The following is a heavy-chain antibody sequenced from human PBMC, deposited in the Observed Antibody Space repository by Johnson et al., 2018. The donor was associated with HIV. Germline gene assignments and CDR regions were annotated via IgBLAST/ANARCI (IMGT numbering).Heavy chain of an antibody. Sequence: VQLVESGEGVVRPGGSLKLSCAASGFPFVIYGMSWVRPAPGKGLEWVSGINWNGGSTGYADSLKGQFTISRDNAKNSLYLQMNSLRAEDTALYYCARLSGYYVYDAFDIWGQGTMVTVSS. CDR1: GFPFVIYG. J-gene: IGHJ3*02. CDR3: ARLSGYYVYDAFDI. D-gene: IGHD3-3*01. V-gene: IGHV3-20*04. CDR2: INWNGGST.